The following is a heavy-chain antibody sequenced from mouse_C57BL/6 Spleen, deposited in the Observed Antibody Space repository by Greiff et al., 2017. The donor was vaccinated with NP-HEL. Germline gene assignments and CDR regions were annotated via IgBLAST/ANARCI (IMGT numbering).Heavy chain of an antibody. J-gene: IGHJ4*01. CDR1: GYSITSGYD. D-gene: IGHD4-1*01. CDR3: ARRAGTGAMDY. V-gene: IGHV3-1*01. Sequence: EVKLVESGPGMVKPSHSLSLTCTVTGYSITSGYDWHWIRHFPGNKLEWMGYISYSGSTNYNPSLKSRISITHDTSKNHFFLKLNSVTTEDTATYYCARRAGTGAMDYWGQGTSVTVSS. CDR2: ISYSGST.